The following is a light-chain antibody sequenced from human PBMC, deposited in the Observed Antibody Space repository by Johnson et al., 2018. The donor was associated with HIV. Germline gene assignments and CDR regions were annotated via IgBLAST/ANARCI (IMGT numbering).Light chain of an antibody. CDR1: GSNIGNTY. J-gene: IGLJ1*01. CDR3: GSWDSSLSALDG. V-gene: IGLV1-51*02. CDR2: ENN. Sequence: QSVLTQSPSVSAAPGQKVTISCSGSGSNIGNTYVSWYQHLPGTAPKLLIYENNKRPSGIPDRFSGSKSATSPTLGITGPQTGDEADYYCGSWDSSLSALDGFGTGTKVAGL.